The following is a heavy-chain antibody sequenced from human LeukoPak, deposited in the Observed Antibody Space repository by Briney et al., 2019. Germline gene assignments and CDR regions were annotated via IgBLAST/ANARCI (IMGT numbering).Heavy chain of an antibody. V-gene: IGHV3-66*01. Sequence: GGSLRLSCAASGFTVSSNYMSWVRQAPGKGLEWVSVIYSGGSTYYADSVKGRFTISWDNAKKSLYLQMNSLRAEDTAVYYCARSGKIYFDWLLDYWGQGTLVTVSS. J-gene: IGHJ4*02. CDR3: ARSGKIYFDWLLDY. CDR1: GFTVSSNY. D-gene: IGHD3-9*01. CDR2: IYSGGST.